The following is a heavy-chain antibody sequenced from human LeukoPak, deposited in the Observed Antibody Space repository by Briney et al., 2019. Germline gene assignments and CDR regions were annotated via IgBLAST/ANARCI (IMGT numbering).Heavy chain of an antibody. D-gene: IGHD3-22*01. J-gene: IGHJ5*02. CDR2: IYGADTT. V-gene: IGHV3-53*01. Sequence: PGGSLRLSCAASGFTVSNTYMTWVRQAPGPGLGWVSLIYGADTTYCADSVNGRFTNSRDDTKHTVYLQMKSLRAEDPAAYYCASVPSAGEKRGTDSIGGWHWFDPWGQGTLVIVSS. CDR1: GFTVSNTY. CDR3: ASVPSAGEKRGTDSIGGWHWFDP.